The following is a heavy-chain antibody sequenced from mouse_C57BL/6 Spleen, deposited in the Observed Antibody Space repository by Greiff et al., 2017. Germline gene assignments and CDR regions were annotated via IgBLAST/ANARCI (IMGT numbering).Heavy chain of an antibody. J-gene: IGHJ3*01. D-gene: IGHD1-1*01. Sequence: QVQLKESGPGLVAPSQSLSITCTVSGFSLTSYGVDWVRQSPGKGLEWLGVIWGVGSTNYNSALKSRLSISKDNSKSQVFLKMNSLQTDDTAMYYCASRPYGSSSFAYWGQGTLVTVSA. CDR3: ASRPYGSSSFAY. CDR1: GFSLTSYG. V-gene: IGHV2-6*01. CDR2: IWGVGST.